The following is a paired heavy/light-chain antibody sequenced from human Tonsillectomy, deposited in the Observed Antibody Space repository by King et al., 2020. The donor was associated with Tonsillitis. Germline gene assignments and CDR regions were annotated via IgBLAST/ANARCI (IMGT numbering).Heavy chain of an antibody. CDR2: INPNSGGT. CDR3: ARDWSAYDPIHYMDV. Sequence: QVQLVQSGAEVKKPGASVKVSCKASGYTFSGYYMHWVRQAPGQGLEWMGWINPNSGGTKYEQKFQGRVTMTRDTSINTAYMELSRLRSDDTAVYYCARDWSAYDPIHYMDVWGKGTTVIVSS. D-gene: IGHD5-12*01. V-gene: IGHV1-2*02. J-gene: IGHJ6*03. CDR1: GYTFSGYY.
Light chain of an antibody. Sequence: EIVLTQSPGTLSLSPGERATLSCRASQSVSGPYLAWYQQKPGQAPRLLIYGASSRATGIPDRFSGSGSGTDFTLTISRLEPEDFAVYYCQQGGSSQTFGQGTKVEIK. V-gene: IGKV3-20*01. CDR1: QSVSGPY. CDR2: GAS. J-gene: IGKJ1*01. CDR3: QQGGSSQT.